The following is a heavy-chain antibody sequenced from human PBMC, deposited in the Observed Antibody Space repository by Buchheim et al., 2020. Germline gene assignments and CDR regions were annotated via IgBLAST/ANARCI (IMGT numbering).Heavy chain of an antibody. Sequence: QLQLQESGPGLVKPSQTLSLTCTLSGDSISSGGYSWSWIRQPPGKGLEWIGYIYHTGNTYYNPSLKSRIAMSIDKSRNQFSLNLSSVTAADTAVYYCARGWSRHYGDYMYYFDYWGQGTL. D-gene: IGHD4-17*01. CDR1: GDSISSGGYS. CDR3: ARGWSRHYGDYMYYFDY. J-gene: IGHJ4*02. CDR2: IYHTGNT. V-gene: IGHV4-30-2*01.